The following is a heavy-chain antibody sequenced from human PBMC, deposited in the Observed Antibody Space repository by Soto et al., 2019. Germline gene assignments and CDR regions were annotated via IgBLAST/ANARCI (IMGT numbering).Heavy chain of an antibody. CDR1: GFTFSSYA. Sequence: QVQLVESGGGVVQPGRSLRLSCAASGFTFSSYAMHWVRQAPGKGLEWVAVISYDGSNKYYADSVKGRFTISRDNSKNTLYLQMNSLRAEDTAVYYGARDYTVVFDYWGQGTLVTVSS. D-gene: IGHD4-17*01. CDR2: ISYDGSNK. V-gene: IGHV3-30-3*01. CDR3: ARDYTVVFDY. J-gene: IGHJ4*02.